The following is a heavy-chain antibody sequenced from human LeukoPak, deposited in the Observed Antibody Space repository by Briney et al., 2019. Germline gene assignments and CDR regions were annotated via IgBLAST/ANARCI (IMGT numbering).Heavy chain of an antibody. D-gene: IGHD3-22*01. Sequence: SVKVSCKASGGTFSSYAISWVRQAPGQGLEWMGGIIPIFGTANYAQKFQGRVTITADESTSTAYMELSSLRSEDTAVYYCARGAYYYDSSGYYFADDAFDIWGQGTMVTVSS. CDR3: ARGAYYYDSSGYYFADDAFDI. CDR1: GGTFSSYA. V-gene: IGHV1-69*13. CDR2: IIPIFGTA. J-gene: IGHJ3*02.